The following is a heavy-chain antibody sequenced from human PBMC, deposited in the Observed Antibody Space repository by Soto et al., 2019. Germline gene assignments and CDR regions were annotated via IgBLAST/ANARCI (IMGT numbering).Heavy chain of an antibody. V-gene: IGHV4-34*01. J-gene: IGHJ4*02. CDR2: INHSGST. CDR1: GGSFSGYY. CDR3: AREIIAVADLYFDY. Sequence: PSETLSLTCAVYGGSFSGYYWSWIRQPPGKGLEWIGEINHSGSTNYNPSLKSRVTISVDTSKNQFSLKLSSVTAADTAVYYCAREIIAVADLYFDYWGQGXLVTVSS. D-gene: IGHD6-19*01.